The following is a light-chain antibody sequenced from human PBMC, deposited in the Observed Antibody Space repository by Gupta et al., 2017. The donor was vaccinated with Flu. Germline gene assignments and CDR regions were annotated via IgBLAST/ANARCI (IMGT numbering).Light chain of an antibody. J-gene: IGKJ5*01. CDR1: QSVSSY. CDR3: QQRSNWPIT. Sequence: GERATLSCRASQSVSSYLAWYQQKPGQAPRLLIYDASNRATGIPARFSGSGSGTDFTLTISSLEPVDFAVYYCQQRSNWPITFGQGTRLEIK. V-gene: IGKV3-11*01. CDR2: DAS.